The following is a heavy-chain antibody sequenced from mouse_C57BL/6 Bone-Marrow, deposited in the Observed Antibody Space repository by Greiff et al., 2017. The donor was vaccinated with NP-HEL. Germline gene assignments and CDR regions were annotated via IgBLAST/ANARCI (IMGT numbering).Heavy chain of an antibody. D-gene: IGHD4-1*01. V-gene: IGHV1-61*01. CDR2: IYPSDSET. J-gene: IGHJ3*01. CDR1: GYTFTSYW. Sequence: VQLQQPGAELVRPGSSVKLSCKASGYTFTSYWMDWVKQRPGQGLEWIGNIYPSDSETHYNQKFKDKATLTVDKSSSTAYMQLSSLTSEDSAVYYCARETGKEFAYGGQGTLVTVSA. CDR3: ARETGKEFAY.